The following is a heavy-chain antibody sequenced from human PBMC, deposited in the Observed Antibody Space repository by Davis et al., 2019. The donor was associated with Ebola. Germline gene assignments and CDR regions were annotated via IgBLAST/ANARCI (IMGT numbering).Heavy chain of an antibody. J-gene: IGHJ4*02. CDR3: ARGDYAGSSFDY. D-gene: IGHD4-17*01. Sequence: MPSETLSLTCTVYIGSSSAYYWSWIRQPPGKGLEWIGEINHIGSINYSPSLKSRAAISIDTSKRQFSLKLTSVTAADTAVYYCARGDYAGSSFDYWGQGAPVIVSS. CDR2: INHIGSI. V-gene: IGHV4-34*01. CDR1: IGSSSAYY.